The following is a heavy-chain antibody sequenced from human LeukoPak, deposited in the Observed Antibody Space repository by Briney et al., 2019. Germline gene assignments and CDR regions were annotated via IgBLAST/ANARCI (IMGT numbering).Heavy chain of an antibody. V-gene: IGHV4-59*01. CDR2: IYYSGTT. CDR1: GGSISGYY. CDR3: ARESYGFGPFDY. J-gene: IGHJ4*02. D-gene: IGHD4-17*01. Sequence: SETLSLTCTASGGSISGYYWSWIRQPPGEGLEWIGWIYYSGTTNYNPSLKSRVTISVDTSKNQFSLRLSSVTAADTAVYYCARESYGFGPFDYWGQGTLVTVSS.